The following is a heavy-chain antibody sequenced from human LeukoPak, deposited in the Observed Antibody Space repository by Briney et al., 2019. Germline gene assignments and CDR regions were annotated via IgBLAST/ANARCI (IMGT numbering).Heavy chain of an antibody. Sequence: SVKVSCKASGFTFTSSAMQWVRQARGQRLEWIGWIVVGSGNTNYAQKFQERVTITRDMSTSTAYMELSSLRSEDTAVYYCAAAPHGYSSSWYVGNVSPWRAWGQGTLLTVSS. CDR1: GFTFTSSA. J-gene: IGHJ5*02. D-gene: IGHD6-13*01. CDR3: AAAPHGYSSSWYVGNVSPWRA. V-gene: IGHV1-58*02. CDR2: IVVGSGNT.